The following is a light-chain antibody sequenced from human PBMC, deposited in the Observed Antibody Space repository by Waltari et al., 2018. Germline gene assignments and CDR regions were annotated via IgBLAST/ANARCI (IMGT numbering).Light chain of an antibody. V-gene: IGKV3-15*01. Sequence: DIVMTQSPATLSVSPGERATLSCRASQSIGSNLAWYQHKPGQAPRFLIYGASTRATGIPVRCSGSGSGTEFTLTISSLQSADFAVYFCQQYNNWPETFGKATELEIK. CDR1: QSIGSN. J-gene: IGKJ1*01. CDR3: QQYNNWPET. CDR2: GAS.